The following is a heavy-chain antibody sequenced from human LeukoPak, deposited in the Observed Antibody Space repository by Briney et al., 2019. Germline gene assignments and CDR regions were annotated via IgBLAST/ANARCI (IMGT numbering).Heavy chain of an antibody. CDR3: ALGSGDYGDYHGWFDP. Sequence: SLRLSCAASGFTFSSYAMHWVRQAPGKGLEWVSGISWNSGSIGYADFVKGRFTISRDNAKNSLYLQMNSLRAEDTALYYCALGSGDYGDYHGWFDPWGQGTLVTVSS. V-gene: IGHV3-9*01. D-gene: IGHD4-17*01. CDR1: GFTFSSYA. CDR2: ISWNSGSI. J-gene: IGHJ5*02.